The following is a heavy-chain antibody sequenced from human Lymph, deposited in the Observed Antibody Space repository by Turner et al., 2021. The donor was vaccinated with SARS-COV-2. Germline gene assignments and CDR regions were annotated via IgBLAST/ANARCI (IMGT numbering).Heavy chain of an antibody. V-gene: IGHV3-30*19. CDR2: ISYDGSNK. J-gene: IGHJ4*02. CDR3: ARDMGGFLGY. Sequence: QVQLVESGGGVVQPGRSLRLSCAASGFSFSSYGMHWVRQAPGKGLEWVAVISYDGSNKYYADSVKGRFTISRDNSKNTLYLQMNSLRTEDTAVYYCARDMGGFLGYWGQGTLVTVSS. CDR1: GFSFSSYG. D-gene: IGHD3-16*01.